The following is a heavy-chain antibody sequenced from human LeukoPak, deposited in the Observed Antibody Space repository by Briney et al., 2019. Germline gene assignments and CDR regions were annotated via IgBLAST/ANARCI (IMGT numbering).Heavy chain of an antibody. Sequence: GGSLRLSCAASGFTFSSYSMNWVRQAPGKGLEWVSSISSSSSYIYYADSVKGRFTISRDNAKNSLYLQMNSLRAEDTAVYCCARDQGTAMVPNWFDPWGRGTLVTVSS. CDR2: ISSSSSYI. V-gene: IGHV3-21*01. D-gene: IGHD5-18*01. J-gene: IGHJ5*02. CDR1: GFTFSSYS. CDR3: ARDQGTAMVPNWFDP.